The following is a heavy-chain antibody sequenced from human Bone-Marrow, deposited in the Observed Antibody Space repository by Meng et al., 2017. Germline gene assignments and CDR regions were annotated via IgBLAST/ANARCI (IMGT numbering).Heavy chain of an antibody. D-gene: IGHD2-15*01. Sequence: GESLKISCAASGFSFDDYGMSWVRQAPGKGLEWVAAISWSGSSTGYADSVKGRFTISRDNAKNSLYLQMNSLRAEDTALYYCARDLKPYCSGGSCYAGDYWGQGTLVTVSS. CDR3: ARDLKPYCSGGSCYAGDY. V-gene: IGHV3-20*04. J-gene: IGHJ4*02. CDR1: GFSFDDYG. CDR2: ISWSGSST.